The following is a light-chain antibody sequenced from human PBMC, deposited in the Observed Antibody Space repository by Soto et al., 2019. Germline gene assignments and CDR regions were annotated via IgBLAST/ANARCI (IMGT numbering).Light chain of an antibody. J-gene: IGLJ3*02. CDR3: SSYTNTDALA. V-gene: IGLV2-14*03. Sequence: QSVLTQPASVSGSPGQSITISCTGTRGDVGGYNYVSWYQQHPGKAPKLLIYDVSNRPSRVSNRFSGSKSGNTASLTISGLQADDEADYYCSSYTNTDALAFGGGTQLTVL. CDR1: RGDVGGYNY. CDR2: DVS.